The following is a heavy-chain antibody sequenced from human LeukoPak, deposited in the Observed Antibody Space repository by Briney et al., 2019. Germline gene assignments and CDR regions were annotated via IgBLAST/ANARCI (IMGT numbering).Heavy chain of an antibody. Sequence: AAVNLTRTSAGSAFSNYSFSRVRQPPAPGREWLGWINPHKGDTNYAHHFQDRFTMTTDTSTSTAYMELRSLRSDDTAVYYCARDLNWESQKSSEEWLDSWGQGTLVTVSS. J-gene: IGHJ5*01. CDR2: INPHKGDT. CDR3: ARDLNWESQKSSEEWLDS. V-gene: IGHV1-18*01. D-gene: IGHD7-27*01. CDR1: GSAFSNYS.